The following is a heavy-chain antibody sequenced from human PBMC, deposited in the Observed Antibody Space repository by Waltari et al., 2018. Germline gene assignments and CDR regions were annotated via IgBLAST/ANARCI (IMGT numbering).Heavy chain of an antibody. CDR1: GFTFSTSA. Sequence: EVQLLDSGGGLVQPGGSLRLSCAASGFTFSTSAMTWVLRAPGKGLEWVSAISESGGNTYYTHPVKGRFTISRDNSKNTLFLQMNSLRAEDTALYYCAKNLGYGVPAYDYWGQGTLVTVSS. V-gene: IGHV3-23*01. CDR2: ISESGGNT. CDR3: AKNLGYGVPAYDY. D-gene: IGHD2-8*01. J-gene: IGHJ4*02.